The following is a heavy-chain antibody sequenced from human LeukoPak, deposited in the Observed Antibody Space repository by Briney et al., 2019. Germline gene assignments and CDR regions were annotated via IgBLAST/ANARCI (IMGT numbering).Heavy chain of an antibody. J-gene: IGHJ4*02. CDR2: INHSGST. D-gene: IGHD6-19*01. CDR3: ARAAYSSDSFDY. Sequence: PSETLSLTCAVYGGSFSGYYWSWIRQPPGKGLEWIGEINHSGSTNYNPSLKSRVTISVDTSKNQFSLKLSPVTAADTAVYYCARAAYSSDSFDYWGQGTLVTVSS. V-gene: IGHV4-34*01. CDR1: GGSFSGYY.